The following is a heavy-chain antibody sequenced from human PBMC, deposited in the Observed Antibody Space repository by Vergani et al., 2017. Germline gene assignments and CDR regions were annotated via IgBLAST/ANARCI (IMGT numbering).Heavy chain of an antibody. J-gene: IGHJ4*02. CDR3: ASPCCSSTSCSLFDY. D-gene: IGHD2-2*01. Sequence: EVQLVESGGGLVKPGGSLRLSCAASGFTFSSYSMNWVRQAPGKGLEWVTSISSSSSYTYYAHSVKGRFTISRDNAKNSLYLQMNSLRAEDTAVYYCASPCCSSTSCSLFDYWGQGTLVTVSS. CDR1: GFTFSSYS. V-gene: IGHV3-21*01. CDR2: ISSSSSYT.